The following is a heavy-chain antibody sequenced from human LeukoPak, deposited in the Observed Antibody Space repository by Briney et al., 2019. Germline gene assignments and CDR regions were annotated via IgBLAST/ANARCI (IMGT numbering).Heavy chain of an antibody. CDR1: GYTFTTYG. CDR3: ASANPRLGYCSSTSCYTAAFDI. V-gene: IGHV1-69*13. J-gene: IGHJ3*02. CDR2: IIPIFGTA. Sequence: GASVKVSCKASGYTFTTYGISWVRQAPGQGLEWMGGIIPIFGTANYAQKFQGRVTITADESTSTAYMELSSPRSEDTAVYYCASANPRLGYCSSTSCYTAAFDIWGQGTMVTVSS. D-gene: IGHD2-2*02.